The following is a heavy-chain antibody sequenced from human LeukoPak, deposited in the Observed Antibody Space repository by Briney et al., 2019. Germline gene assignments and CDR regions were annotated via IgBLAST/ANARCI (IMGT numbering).Heavy chain of an antibody. V-gene: IGHV4-38-2*02. CDR1: GYSISSGYY. J-gene: IGHJ4*02. Sequence: SETLSLTCTVSGYSISSGYYWGWIRQPPGKGLEWIGSIYHSGSTYYNPSLKSRVTISVDTSKNQFSLKLSSVTAADTAVYYCARVTTYYYDSSGYTFDYWGQGTLVTVSS. CDR2: IYHSGST. D-gene: IGHD3-22*01. CDR3: ARVTTYYYDSSGYTFDY.